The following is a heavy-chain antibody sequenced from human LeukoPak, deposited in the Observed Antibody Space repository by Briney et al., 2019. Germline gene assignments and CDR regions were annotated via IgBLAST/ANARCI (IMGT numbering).Heavy chain of an antibody. CDR2: IKQDGSEK. CDR1: GITLSVYW. J-gene: IGHJ4*02. CDR3: ARSGSGYFDY. V-gene: IGHV3-7*01. Sequence: GGSLRLSCAASGITLSVYWMSWVRQAPGKGLEWVANIKQDGSEKYYRDSVQGRFTISRDNAKNSPYLQMNSLRAEDTAVYYCARSGSGYFDYWGQGSLVTVSS.